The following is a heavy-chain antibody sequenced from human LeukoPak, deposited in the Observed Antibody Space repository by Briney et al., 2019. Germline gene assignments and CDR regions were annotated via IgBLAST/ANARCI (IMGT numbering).Heavy chain of an antibody. D-gene: IGHD4-23*01. CDR1: GFTFSSYW. Sequence: GGSLRLSCAASGFTFSSYWMNWVRQAPGKGLVWVSRIASDGSRTTYADSVKGRFSISRDNAKNTLYLQMNSLRVEDTAVYYCARGRPHGNDYWGQGTLVTVSS. CDR3: ARGRPHGNDY. J-gene: IGHJ4*02. V-gene: IGHV3-74*01. CDR2: IASDGSRT.